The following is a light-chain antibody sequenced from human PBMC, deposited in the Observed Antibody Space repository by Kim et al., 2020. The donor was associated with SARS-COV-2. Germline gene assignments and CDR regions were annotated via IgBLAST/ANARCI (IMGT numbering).Light chain of an antibody. CDR2: EVS. CDR3: MQHTHFPWT. CDR1: ESLLNSDGKTY. V-gene: IGKV2-29*02. Sequence: DFVMTQTPLSLSVTPGQPASISCKSTESLLNSDGKTYLYWYLHKSGQSPQLLISEVSTRFSGVPDRFSGSGSGTDFTLRISRVEAEDVGVYYCMQHTHFPWTFGQGTKVDIK. J-gene: IGKJ1*01.